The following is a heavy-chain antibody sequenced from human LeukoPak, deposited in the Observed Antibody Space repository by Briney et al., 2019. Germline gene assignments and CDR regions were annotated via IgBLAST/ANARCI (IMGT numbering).Heavy chain of an antibody. Sequence: SETLSLACTVSGGSISSFYWSWIRQPPGKGLEWIGYIYYSGSTNYNPSLKSRVTMSVDTSKNRFSLKLSSVTAADTAVYYCARIARDLTVTTDYFDYWGQGTLVTVSS. V-gene: IGHV4-59*08. CDR3: ARIARDLTVTTDYFDY. D-gene: IGHD4-17*01. CDR2: IYYSGST. CDR1: GGSISSFY. J-gene: IGHJ4*02.